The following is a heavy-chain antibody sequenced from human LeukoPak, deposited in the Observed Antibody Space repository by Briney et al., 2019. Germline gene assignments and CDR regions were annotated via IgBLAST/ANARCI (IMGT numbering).Heavy chain of an antibody. CDR1: GYSFISYW. D-gene: IGHD4-17*01. CDR2: IYPGDSDT. Sequence: GESLQISGMGSGYSFISYWSGWVRPMPGKGLEWMGIIYPGDSDTRYSPSFQGQVTLSAYKSISTAYLQWSSLKASDTAMYYCARTYGDSTYYFDYWGQGTLVTVSS. V-gene: IGHV5-51*01. CDR3: ARTYGDSTYYFDY. J-gene: IGHJ4*02.